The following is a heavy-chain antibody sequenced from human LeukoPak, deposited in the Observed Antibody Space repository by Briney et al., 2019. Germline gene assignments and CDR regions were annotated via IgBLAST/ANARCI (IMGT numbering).Heavy chain of an antibody. D-gene: IGHD4-17*01. CDR1: GFTFSSYA. CDR3: ARSVESAVTTNPYFDY. CDR2: ISGSGGST. J-gene: IGHJ4*02. Sequence: GGSLRLSCAASGFTFSSYAMSCPRPAPGKALEGVSIISGSGGSTYYADSVKGRFTISRDNSKNTLVLQMNSLRAEDTAVYCGARSVESAVTTNPYFDYWGQGTLVTVS. V-gene: IGHV3-23*01.